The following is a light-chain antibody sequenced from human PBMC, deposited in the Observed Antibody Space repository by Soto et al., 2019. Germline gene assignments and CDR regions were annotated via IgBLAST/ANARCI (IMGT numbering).Light chain of an antibody. J-gene: IGLJ2*01. CDR3: SSYTSSSTLV. V-gene: IGLV2-14*01. CDR1: SSDVGGYNY. Sequence: QSALTQPASVSGSPGQSITISCTGTSSDVGGYNYVSWYQQHPGKAPKVMIYDVNNRPSGVSNRFYGSKSANTASLTISGLQAEDEADYYCSSYTSSSTLVFGGGTKVTVL. CDR2: DVN.